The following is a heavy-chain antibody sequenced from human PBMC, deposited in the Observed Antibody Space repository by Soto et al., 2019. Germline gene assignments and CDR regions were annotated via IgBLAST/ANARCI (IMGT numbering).Heavy chain of an antibody. J-gene: IGHJ4*02. V-gene: IGHV3-7*03. CDR2: IKQDGSET. CDR1: GFTFSSYW. Sequence: EVQLVESGGGLVQPGGSLRLSCAASGFTFSSYWMAWVRQAPGKGLEWVANIKQDGSETYCVDSLKGRFTISRDNAKTSLYLQMNSLRAEDTAVYYCARGTYSSGWYPDYFDYWGQGIPVTVSS. CDR3: ARGTYSSGWYPDYFDY. D-gene: IGHD6-19*01.